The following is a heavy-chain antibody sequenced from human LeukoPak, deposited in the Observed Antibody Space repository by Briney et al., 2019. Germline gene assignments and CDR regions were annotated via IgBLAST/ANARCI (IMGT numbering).Heavy chain of an antibody. D-gene: IGHD4-17*01. CDR3: ARDGPTTRYMDV. J-gene: IGHJ6*03. Sequence: GGSLGLSCAASGFTFSSYEMNWVRQAPGKGLEWVSYISSSGSTIYYADSVKGRFTISRDNAKNSLYLQMNSLRAEDTAVYYCARDGPTTRYMDVWGKGTTVTISS. V-gene: IGHV3-48*03. CDR1: GFTFSSYE. CDR2: ISSSGSTI.